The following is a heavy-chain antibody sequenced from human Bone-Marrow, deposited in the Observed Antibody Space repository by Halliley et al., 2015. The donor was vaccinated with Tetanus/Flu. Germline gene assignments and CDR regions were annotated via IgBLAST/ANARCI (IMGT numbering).Heavy chain of an antibody. J-gene: IGHJ4*02. CDR1: GYSFANYW. CDR3: ARGPTGGGKSLFDY. V-gene: IGHV5-51*03. Sequence: MQLVQSGAELKKPGESLQISCKGSGYSFANYWIGWVRQMPGKGLEWMGMIYSGDSDIRYSPAFQGQVTISADKSTSTAYLQWSSLRAWDPAIYYCARGPTGGGKSLFDYWGQGTLVNVS. CDR2: IYSGDSDI. D-gene: IGHD1-26*01.